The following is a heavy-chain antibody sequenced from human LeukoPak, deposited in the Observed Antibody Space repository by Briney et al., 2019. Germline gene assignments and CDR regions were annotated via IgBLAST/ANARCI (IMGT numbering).Heavy chain of an antibody. CDR3: ARGAGRPRNYDFWSGYYPFDAFDI. V-gene: IGHV4-4*07. CDR1: GGSISSYY. D-gene: IGHD3-3*01. Sequence: SETLSLTCTVSGGSISSYYWSWIRQPAGKGLEWIGRIYTSGSTNYNPSLKSRVTMSVDTSKNQFSLKLSSVTAADTAVYYCARGAGRPRNYDFWSGYYPFDAFDIWGQGTMVTVSS. J-gene: IGHJ3*02. CDR2: IYTSGST.